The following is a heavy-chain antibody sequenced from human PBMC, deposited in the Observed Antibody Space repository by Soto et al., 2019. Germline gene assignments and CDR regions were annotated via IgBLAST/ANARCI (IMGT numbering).Heavy chain of an antibody. CDR2: IYPGDSDT. V-gene: IGHV5-51*01. J-gene: IGHJ6*02. CDR1: GYSFTSYW. CDR3: AIQGGSGTGSRSYYCCCMDV. D-gene: IGHD3-10*01. Sequence: GESLKISCKGSGYSFTSYWIGWVRQMPGKGLEWMGIIYPGDSDTRYSPSFQGQVTISADKSISTAYLQWSSLKASDTAMYYCAIQGGSGTGSRSYYCCCMDVWGRGTTVAVCS.